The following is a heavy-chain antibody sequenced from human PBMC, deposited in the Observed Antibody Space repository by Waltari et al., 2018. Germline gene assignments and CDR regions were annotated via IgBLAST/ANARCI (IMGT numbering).Heavy chain of an antibody. D-gene: IGHD3-3*01. CDR1: GYTFTDYY. CDR3: AIPRGFWSGYPYYYYYYMDV. Sequence: EVQLVQSGAEVKKPGATVKISCKASGYTFTDYYMHWVQQAPGKGLEWMGRVDPEDGETIYAEKFQGRVTITAYTSTDTAYMELSSLRSEDTAVYYCAIPRGFWSGYPYYYYYYMDVWGKGTTVTVSS. CDR2: VDPEDGET. J-gene: IGHJ6*03. V-gene: IGHV1-69-2*01.